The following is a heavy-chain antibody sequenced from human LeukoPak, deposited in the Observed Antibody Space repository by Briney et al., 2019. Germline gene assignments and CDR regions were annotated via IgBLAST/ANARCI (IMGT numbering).Heavy chain of an antibody. Sequence: GGSLRLSCAASGFTFSSYAMSWVRQAPGKGLEWVAVIWYDGSNKYYADSVKGRFTISRDNSKNTLYLQMNSLRAEDTAVYYCARDVAAGIRGYFDYWGQGTLVTVSS. CDR2: IWYDGSNK. J-gene: IGHJ4*02. V-gene: IGHV3-33*08. D-gene: IGHD6-13*01. CDR3: ARDVAAGIRGYFDY. CDR1: GFTFSSYA.